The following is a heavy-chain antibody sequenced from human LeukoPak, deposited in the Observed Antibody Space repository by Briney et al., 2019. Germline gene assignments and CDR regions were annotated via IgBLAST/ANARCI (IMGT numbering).Heavy chain of an antibody. CDR1: GYSFTSYW. CDR2: INPADSNS. D-gene: IGHD6-19*01. V-gene: IGHV5-51*01. J-gene: IGHJ4*02. CDR3: ARQKRLAVTETFDY. Sequence: GESLQISCKGSGYSFTSYWIAWVRQLPGKGLEWMGIINPADSNSRYSPSFEGQVTMSADKAISTAFLQWRSLEASDTAIYYCARQKRLAVTETFDYWGQGTLVTVSS.